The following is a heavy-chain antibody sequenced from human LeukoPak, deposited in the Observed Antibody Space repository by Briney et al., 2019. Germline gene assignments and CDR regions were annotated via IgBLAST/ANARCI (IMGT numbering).Heavy chain of an antibody. V-gene: IGHV3-30*02. CDR3: AKDFVGYCSSTSCYAVRIFDY. Sequence: GGSLRLSCAASGLTFSSYGMHWVRQAPGKGLEWVAYIRYDGSNKYYADSVKGRFTISRDNSKNTLYLQMNSLRAEDTAVYYCAKDFVGYCSSTSCYAVRIFDYWGQGTLVTVSS. J-gene: IGHJ4*02. CDR2: IRYDGSNK. CDR1: GLTFSSYG. D-gene: IGHD2-2*01.